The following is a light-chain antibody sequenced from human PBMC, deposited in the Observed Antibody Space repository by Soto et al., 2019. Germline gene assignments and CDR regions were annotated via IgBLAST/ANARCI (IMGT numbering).Light chain of an antibody. CDR3: QQYGSTRFT. CDR2: GTS. CDR1: QSVPSNY. J-gene: IGKJ3*01. Sequence: EIVLTQSPGTLSLSPGERGTLSCRASQSVPSNYLAWYQLKPGQAPNLLIYGTSTRATGIPDRFSGSGSGTDFTLTISRLEPEDFAVYYCQQYGSTRFTFGPGTKVDIK. V-gene: IGKV3-20*01.